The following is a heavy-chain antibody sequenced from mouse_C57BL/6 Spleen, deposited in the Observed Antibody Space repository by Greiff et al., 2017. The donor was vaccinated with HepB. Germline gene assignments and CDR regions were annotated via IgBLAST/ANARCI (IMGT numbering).Heavy chain of an antibody. Sequence: QVQLKQPGAELVKPGASVKLSCKASGYTFTSYWMHWVKQRPGQGLEWIGMIHPNSGSTNYNEKFKSKATLTVDKSSSTAYMQLSSLTSEDSAVYYCARSRYDYGWLDYWGQGTLVTVSA. CDR3: ARSRYDYGWLDY. CDR1: GYTFTSYW. CDR2: IHPNSGST. J-gene: IGHJ3*01. D-gene: IGHD2-4*01. V-gene: IGHV1-64*01.